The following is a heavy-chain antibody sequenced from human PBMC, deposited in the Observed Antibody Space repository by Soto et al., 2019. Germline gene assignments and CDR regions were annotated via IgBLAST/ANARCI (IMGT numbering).Heavy chain of an antibody. CDR3: ATAGYSTRWAGAWMDV. Sequence: EVQLLESGGGLVQPGGSLRLSCAASGFTFSSYAMSWVRQAPGKGLEWVSDISGSGYSTYYADSAKGRFTISRDSSKNTLYLQMNSLRAEDTAVYYCATAGYSTRWAGAWMDVWGQGTTVSVSS. CDR1: GFTFSSYA. D-gene: IGHD6-13*01. CDR2: ISGSGYST. V-gene: IGHV3-23*01. J-gene: IGHJ6*02.